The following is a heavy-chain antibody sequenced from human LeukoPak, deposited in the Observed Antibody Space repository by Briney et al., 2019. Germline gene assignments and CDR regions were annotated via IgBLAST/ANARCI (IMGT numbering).Heavy chain of an antibody. CDR1: GYTFTSYD. CDR2: MNPNSGNT. CDR3: ARDQGPYYYDSSGSGFDP. Sequence: ASVKVSCKASGYTFTSYDINWVRQATGQGLEWMGWMNPNSGNTGYAQKFQGRVTMTRNTSISTAYMELSSLRSDDTAVYYCARDQGPYYYDSSGSGFDPWGQGTLVTVSS. D-gene: IGHD3-22*01. V-gene: IGHV1-8*01. J-gene: IGHJ5*02.